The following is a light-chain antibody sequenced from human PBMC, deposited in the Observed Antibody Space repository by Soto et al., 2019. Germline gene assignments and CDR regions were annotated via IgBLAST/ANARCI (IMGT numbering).Light chain of an antibody. CDR1: QSVSSW. CDR3: QQYNSYWGT. Sequence: DIQMTQSPSTLSASVGDRVTITCRASQSVSSWLAWYQQKPGKAPKLLIYKASSLESGVPPRFSGSGSGTEFTPTISCRQPDEIYTNYCQQYNSYWGTFGQGTKVEIK. J-gene: IGKJ1*01. V-gene: IGKV1-5*03. CDR2: KAS.